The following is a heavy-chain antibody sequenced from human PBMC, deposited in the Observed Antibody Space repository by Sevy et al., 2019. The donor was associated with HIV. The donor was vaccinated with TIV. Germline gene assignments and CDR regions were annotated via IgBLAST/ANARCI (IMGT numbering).Heavy chain of an antibody. D-gene: IGHD1-1*01. J-gene: IGHJ4*02. CDR3: AGYNNLGY. CDR2: IKEDGSEK. V-gene: IGHV3-7*01. Sequence: GSLRLSCAVSGFSFSNYWMSWVRQAPGKGLEWVANIKEDGSEKHYVDSVKDRFTISRDNTKNSLFLQMNSMRAEDTALYYCAGYNNLGYWGQGTLVTVSS. CDR1: GFSFSNYW.